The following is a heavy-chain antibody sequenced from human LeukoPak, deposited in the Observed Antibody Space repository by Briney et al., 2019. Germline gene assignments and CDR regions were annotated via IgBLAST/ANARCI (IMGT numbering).Heavy chain of an antibody. D-gene: IGHD3-3*01. CDR1: GGSFSGFY. CDR3: ARAPLLYFDFWSGYRYMGGFDY. V-gene: IGHV4-34*01. CDR2: INDSGTS. J-gene: IGHJ4*02. Sequence: SETLSLTCAVYGGSFSGFYWTWIRQPPGKGLEWIGEINDSGTSIYSPSLKSRVTVSVDTSKNQFSLKLRSVTAADTAVYYCARAPLLYFDFWSGYRYMGGFDYWGQGIPVTVSS.